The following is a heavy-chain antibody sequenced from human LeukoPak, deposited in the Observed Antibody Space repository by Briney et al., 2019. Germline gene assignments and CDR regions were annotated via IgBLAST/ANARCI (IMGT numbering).Heavy chain of an antibody. J-gene: IGHJ4*02. CDR2: ICHSGNT. V-gene: IGHV4-30-2*01. CDR3: ARSYGSGSTHFDS. D-gene: IGHD3-10*01. CDR1: GGSISSGGYY. Sequence: PSQTLSLTCTVSGGSISSGGYYWSWIRQPPGKGLEWIGYICHSGNTYYNPSLQSRVTISVDRSKNQFSLKLSSVTAADTAVYYCARSYGSGSTHFDSWGQGTLVTVSS.